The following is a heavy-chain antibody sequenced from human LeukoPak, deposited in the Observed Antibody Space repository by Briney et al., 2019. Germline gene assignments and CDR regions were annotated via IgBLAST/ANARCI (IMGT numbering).Heavy chain of an antibody. D-gene: IGHD2-15*01. V-gene: IGHV3-30*02. J-gene: IGHJ6*03. CDR3: AKVMPPGRIRFYSYYMDV. CDR1: GFTFSSYA. Sequence: GGSLRLSCAASGFTFSSYAMSWVRQAPGKGLEWVAFIRYDGSNEYYADSVKGRFTISRDKSKNTLSLQMNGLRVEDTAVYYCAKVMPPGRIRFYSYYMDVWGKGTTVSVS. CDR2: IRYDGSNE.